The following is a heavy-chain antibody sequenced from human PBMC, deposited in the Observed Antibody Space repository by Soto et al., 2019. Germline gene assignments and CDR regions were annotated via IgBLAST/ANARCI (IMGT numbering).Heavy chain of an antibody. J-gene: IGHJ6*02. CDR2: IIPIFGTA. V-gene: IGHV1-69*06. CDR3: ARGMGGAAVAGHSYYYYGMDV. D-gene: IGHD6-19*01. CDR1: GGTFSSYA. Sequence: QVQLVQSGAEVKKPGSSVKVSCKASGGTFSSYAISWVRQAPGQGLEWMGGIIPIFGTANYAQKFQGRVTITADKSTSTAYMELSSLRSEETAVYYCARGMGGAAVAGHSYYYYGMDVWGQGTTVTVSS.